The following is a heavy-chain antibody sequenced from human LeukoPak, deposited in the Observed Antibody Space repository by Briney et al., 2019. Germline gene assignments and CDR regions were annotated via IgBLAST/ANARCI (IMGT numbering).Heavy chain of an antibody. CDR1: GFTFSSYA. J-gene: IGHJ6*03. Sequence: GGSLRLSCAASGFTFSSYAMSWVRQAPGKGLEWVSAISSSGSTIYYADSVKGRFTISRDNAKNSLYLQMNSLRAEDTAVYYCARGYSSSWYIRDYYYYMDVWGKGTTVTISS. CDR2: ISSSGSTI. CDR3: ARGYSSSWYIRDYYYYMDV. V-gene: IGHV3-48*03. D-gene: IGHD6-13*01.